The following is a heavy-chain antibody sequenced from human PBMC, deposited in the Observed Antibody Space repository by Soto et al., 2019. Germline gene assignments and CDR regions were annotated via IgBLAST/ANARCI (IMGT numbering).Heavy chain of an antibody. CDR3: ARGLWGSSGGNCYYCNWFDP. J-gene: IGHJ5*02. V-gene: IGHV1-2*02. Sequence: QVQLVQSGAEVKKPGASVKVSCKASGYTFIDYYMHWFRQAPGQGLEWMGWINPNSGGTNYPQQFQGRVTMTRDTASSTAYRELGRLRADDTAVYYCARGLWGSSGGNCYYCNWFDPWGQGTLVTVS. CDR1: GYTFIDYY. D-gene: IGHD2-15*01. CDR2: INPNSGGT.